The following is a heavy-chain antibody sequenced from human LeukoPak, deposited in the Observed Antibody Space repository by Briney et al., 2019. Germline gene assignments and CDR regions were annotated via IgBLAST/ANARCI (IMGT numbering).Heavy chain of an antibody. Sequence: GASVEVSCKASGYTFSGYYMHWVRQAPGQGLEWMGWINPNSGGTNYAQKFQGRVTMTRDTSISTAYMELSRLRSDDTAVYYCARVPNAIAAALWGQGTLVTVSS. CDR2: INPNSGGT. CDR3: ARVPNAIAAAL. CDR1: GYTFSGYY. D-gene: IGHD6-13*01. J-gene: IGHJ4*02. V-gene: IGHV1-2*02.